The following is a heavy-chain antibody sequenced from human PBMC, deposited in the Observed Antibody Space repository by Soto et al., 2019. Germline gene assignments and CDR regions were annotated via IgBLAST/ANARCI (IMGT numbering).Heavy chain of an antibody. J-gene: IGHJ6*02. CDR3: AKDIARYQLVLITEGMDV. V-gene: IGHV3-9*01. CDR2: ISWNSRNI. CDR1: GFSFEDYG. D-gene: IGHD3-10*01. Sequence: QSGGSLRLSCAASGFSFEDYGMHWVRQAPGKGLEWVSSISWNSRNIAYADSVKGRFTVSRDNAKNSLYLQMNSLRPEDTALYYCAKDIARYQLVLITEGMDVWGQGTTVTVSS.